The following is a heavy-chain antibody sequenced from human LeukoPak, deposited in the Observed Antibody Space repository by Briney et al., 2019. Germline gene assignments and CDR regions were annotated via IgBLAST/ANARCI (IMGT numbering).Heavy chain of an antibody. CDR1: GGSISSSGYY. CDR3: ARHLRYSWNFDY. Sequence: SETLSLTCTVSGGSISSSGYYWGWIRQPPGKGLEWIGSIYYSGSTYYNPSLKSRVTISVDTSKNQFSLKLSSVTAADTAVYYCARHLRYSWNFDYWGQGTLVTVSS. D-gene: IGHD1-20*01. CDR2: IYYSGST. J-gene: IGHJ4*02. V-gene: IGHV4-39*01.